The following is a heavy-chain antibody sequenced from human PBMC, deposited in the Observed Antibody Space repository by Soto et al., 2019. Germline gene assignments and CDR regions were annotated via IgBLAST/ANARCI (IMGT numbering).Heavy chain of an antibody. CDR3: ARDRSITIFGVVMDYYMDV. V-gene: IGHV1-46*01. J-gene: IGHJ6*03. Sequence: GASVKVSCKASGYTFTSYYMHWVRQAPGQGLEWKGKINTSGGSTSYAQKLQGRVTMTTDTSTSTAYMELRSLRSDDTAVYYCARDRSITIFGVVMDYYMDVWGKGTTVTVSS. D-gene: IGHD3-3*01. CDR1: GYTFTSYY. CDR2: INTSGGST.